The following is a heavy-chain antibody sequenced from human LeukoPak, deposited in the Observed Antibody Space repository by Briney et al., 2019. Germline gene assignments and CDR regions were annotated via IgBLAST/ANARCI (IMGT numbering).Heavy chain of an antibody. CDR2: VFYGGST. CDR1: GGSISSHF. V-gene: IGHV4-59*11. CDR3: ARDRAPVTMIRGAPGGFDP. J-gene: IGHJ5*02. Sequence: SETLSLTCTVSGGSISSHFWSWIRQPPGKGLEWFGYVFYGGSTNYNPSLKSRVTMSVDASKNQYSLKLTSVSCADTAVYYWARDRAPVTMIRGAPGGFDPGSQATLPTV. D-gene: IGHD3-10*01.